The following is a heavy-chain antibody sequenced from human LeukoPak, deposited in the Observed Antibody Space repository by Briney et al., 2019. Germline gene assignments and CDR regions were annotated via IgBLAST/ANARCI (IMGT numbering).Heavy chain of an antibody. CDR1: GFTFSSYA. Sequence: PGGYLRLSCVASGFTFSSYAMSWVRQAPGKGLEWVSGISGSGGSTYHADSVKGRFTISRDNSKNTLFLQMNSLRAEDTAVYYCAKETYSSGWYPYFDYWGQGTLVTVSS. CDR2: ISGSGGST. D-gene: IGHD6-19*01. J-gene: IGHJ4*02. CDR3: AKETYSSGWYPYFDY. V-gene: IGHV3-23*01.